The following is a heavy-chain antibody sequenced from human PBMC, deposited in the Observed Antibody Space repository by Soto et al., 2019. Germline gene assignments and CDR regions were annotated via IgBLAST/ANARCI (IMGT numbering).Heavy chain of an antibody. J-gene: IGHJ6*01. V-gene: IGHV5-51*01. D-gene: IGHD2-15*01. Sequence: GESLKISCKGSGYSFTSYWIGWVRQMPGKGLEWMGIIYPGDSDTRYSPSFQGQVTISADKSISTAYLQWSSLKASDTAMYYCARIPVVAASKRIYYYYGMDVWGQGTTVTVSS. CDR3: ARIPVVAASKRIYYYYGMDV. CDR1: GYSFTSYW. CDR2: IYPGDSDT.